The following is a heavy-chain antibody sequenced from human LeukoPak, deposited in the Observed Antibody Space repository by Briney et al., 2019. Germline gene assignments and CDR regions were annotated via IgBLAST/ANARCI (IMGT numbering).Heavy chain of an antibody. Sequence: ASVKVSCKASGYTFTSYDINWVRQATGQGLEWMGRIIPILGIANYAQKFQGRVTITADKSTSTAYMELSSLRSEDTAVYYCARDYGQQLHHNYYGMDVWGQGTTVTVSS. CDR3: ARDYGQQLHHNYYGMDV. V-gene: IGHV1-69*04. D-gene: IGHD6-13*01. CDR2: IIPILGIA. J-gene: IGHJ6*02. CDR1: GYTFTSYD.